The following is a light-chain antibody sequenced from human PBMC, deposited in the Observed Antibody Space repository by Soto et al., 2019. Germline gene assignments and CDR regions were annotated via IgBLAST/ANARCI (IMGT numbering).Light chain of an antibody. Sequence: NIQMTQSPSAMSASVGDRVTITCRATQGISNYLAWFQQKPGKVPKHLIYAASSLRSGVPSRFSASGSGTEFTLPISSLQPEDFATYYGLQHNKYPLTFGGGTKVEIK. CDR2: AAS. CDR1: QGISNY. V-gene: IGKV1D-17*01. J-gene: IGKJ4*01. CDR3: LQHNKYPLT.